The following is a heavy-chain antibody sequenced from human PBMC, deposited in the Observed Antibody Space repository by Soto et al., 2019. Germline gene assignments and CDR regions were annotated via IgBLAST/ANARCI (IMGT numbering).Heavy chain of an antibody. Sequence: GGSLRLSCAASGFTFSSYAMHWVRQAPGKGLEYVSGISTNGGSTYYANSVKGRFTISRDPSKNTLYLEMGSLRAEDMAVYYCARRYCSGGSCYSDFDYWGQGTLVTVSS. D-gene: IGHD2-15*01. CDR1: GFTFSSYA. CDR3: ARRYCSGGSCYSDFDY. CDR2: ISTNGGST. V-gene: IGHV3-64*01. J-gene: IGHJ4*02.